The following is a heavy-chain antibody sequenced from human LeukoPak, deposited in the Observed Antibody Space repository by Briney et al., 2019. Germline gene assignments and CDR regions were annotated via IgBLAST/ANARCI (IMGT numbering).Heavy chain of an antibody. CDR3: VRGGLLGY. D-gene: IGHD3/OR15-3a*01. CDR1: GFTFGSYS. CDR2: IGGSGRTI. Sequence: PGGSLRLSCVASGFTFGSYSMNWVRQAPGKGLEWVSYIGGSGRTIYYTDSVKGRFTISRDNAKNSLYLQMNSLRAEDTAVYYCVRGGLLGYWGQGTLVTVSS. J-gene: IGHJ4*02. V-gene: IGHV3-48*04.